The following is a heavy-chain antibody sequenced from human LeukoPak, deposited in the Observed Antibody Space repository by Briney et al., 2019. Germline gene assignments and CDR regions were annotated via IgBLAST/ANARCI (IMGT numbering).Heavy chain of an antibody. J-gene: IGHJ3*01. CDR2: IYYSGGT. D-gene: IGHD2/OR15-2a*01. V-gene: IGHV4-39*07. CDR1: GGSISSSNYF. CDR3: ARKISQGIGIVIEAFDV. Sequence: PSETLSLTCTVSGGSISSSNYFWGWIRQPPGKGLEWIGSIYYSGGTNYNPSLKSRVTISVDTSKNQFSLKLSSVTAADTAMYYCARKISQGIGIVIEAFDVWGQGTMVTVSS.